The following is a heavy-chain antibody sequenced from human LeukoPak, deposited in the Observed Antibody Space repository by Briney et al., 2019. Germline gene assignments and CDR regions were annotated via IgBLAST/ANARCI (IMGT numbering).Heavy chain of an antibody. Sequence: PSETLSLTGTGSGGSVSNSYYWSWIRQPPGKGPEWMGSLHSSGRTYDNPSLKSRITQASDPSKNQFSLRLTPVAAPDAASYYCARDRTPIDVVAVAANWFAPWGQGILVTVSS. CDR3: ARDRTPIDVVAVAANWFAP. CDR1: GGSVSNSYY. V-gene: IGHV4-39*07. CDR2: LHSSGRT. J-gene: IGHJ5*02. D-gene: IGHD2-15*01.